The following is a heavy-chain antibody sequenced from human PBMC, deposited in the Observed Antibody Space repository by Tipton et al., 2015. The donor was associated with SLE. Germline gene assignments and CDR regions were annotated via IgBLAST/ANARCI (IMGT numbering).Heavy chain of an antibody. D-gene: IGHD4-11*01. CDR3: ARDGSNRGVDYYYYYGMDV. Sequence: QVQLVQSGAEVTEPGASVKVSCKASGYTFTSYGISWVRQAPGQGLEWMGWISAYNGNTNYAQRLQGRVTMTTDTSTSTAYMELRSLRSDDTAVYYCARDGSNRGVDYYYYYGMDVWGQGTTVTVSS. V-gene: IGHV1-18*01. CDR1: GYTFTSYG. J-gene: IGHJ6*02. CDR2: ISAYNGNT.